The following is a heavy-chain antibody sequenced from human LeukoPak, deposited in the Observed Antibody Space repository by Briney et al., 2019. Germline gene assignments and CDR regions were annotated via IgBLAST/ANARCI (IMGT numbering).Heavy chain of an antibody. CDR1: GGSISTSNYY. CDR2: IYYSGST. Sequence: SETLSLTCTVSGGSISTSNYYSGWIRQPPGKGLEWIVYIYYSGSTNYNPSLKSRVTISVDTSKNQFSLKLSSVTAADTAVYYCARALYCSSTSCYGAYYFDYWGQGTLVTVSS. V-gene: IGHV4-61*05. J-gene: IGHJ4*02. CDR3: ARALYCSSTSCYGAYYFDY. D-gene: IGHD2-2*01.